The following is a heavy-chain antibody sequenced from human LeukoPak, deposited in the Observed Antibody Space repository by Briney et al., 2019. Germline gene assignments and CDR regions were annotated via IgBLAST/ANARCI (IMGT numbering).Heavy chain of an antibody. V-gene: IGHV4-34*01. J-gene: IGHJ4*02. Sequence: GSTNYNPSLKSRITISVDTSKNQFSLKLSSVTAADTAVYYCARTRYYYGSRSYGAPYYFDYWGQGTLVTVSS. CDR2: GST. CDR3: ARTRYYYGSRSYGAPYYFDY. D-gene: IGHD3-10*01.